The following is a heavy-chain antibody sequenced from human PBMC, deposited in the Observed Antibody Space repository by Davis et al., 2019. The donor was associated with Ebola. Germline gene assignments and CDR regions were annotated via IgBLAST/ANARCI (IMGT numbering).Heavy chain of an antibody. Sequence: PGGSLRLSCAASGFTFSSYGMHWVRQAPGKGLEWVAVISYDGSNKYYADSVKGRFTISRDNSKNTLYLQMNSLRAEDTAVYYCATQGPYDYVWGSSWGQGTLVTVSS. D-gene: IGHD3-16*01. CDR1: GFTFSSYG. CDR3: ATQGPYDYVWGSS. CDR2: ISYDGSNK. J-gene: IGHJ5*02. V-gene: IGHV3-30*03.